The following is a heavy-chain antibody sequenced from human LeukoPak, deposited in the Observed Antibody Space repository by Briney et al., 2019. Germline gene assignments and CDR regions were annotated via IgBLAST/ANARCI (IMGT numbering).Heavy chain of an antibody. CDR3: ARRSGSYFDY. CDR2: INAGNGNT. J-gene: IGHJ4*02. Sequence: ASVKVSCKASGGTFSSYAISWVRQAPGQRLEWMGWINAGNGNTKYSQKFQGRVTITRDTSASTAYMELSSLRSEDTAVYYCARRSGSYFDYWGQGTLVTVSS. D-gene: IGHD1-26*01. CDR1: GGTFSSYA. V-gene: IGHV1-3*01.